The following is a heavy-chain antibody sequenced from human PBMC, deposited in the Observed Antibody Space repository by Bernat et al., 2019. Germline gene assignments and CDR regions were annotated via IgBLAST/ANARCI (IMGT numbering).Heavy chain of an antibody. CDR1: GFTFSSYE. D-gene: IGHD3-16*01. CDR3: ARTQRGNDAFDI. V-gene: IGHV3-48*03. Sequence: EVQLVESGGGLVQPGGSLRLSCAASGFTFSSYEMNWVRQAPGKGLEWVSYISSSGSTIYYADSVKGRFTISRDNAKNSLYLQMNSLRAEDTAVYYCARTQRGNDAFDIWGQGTMVTVSS. CDR2: ISSSGSTI. J-gene: IGHJ3*02.